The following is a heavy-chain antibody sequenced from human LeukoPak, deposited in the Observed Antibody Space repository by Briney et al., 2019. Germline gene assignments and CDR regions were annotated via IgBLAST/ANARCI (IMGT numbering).Heavy chain of an antibody. V-gene: IGHV4-31*03. J-gene: IGHJ4*02. Sequence: SETLSLTCTVSGGSISSGGYYWSWIRQHPGKGLERIGYIYYSGSTYYNPSLKSRVTISVDTSKNQFSLKLSSVTAADTAVYYCARDATTAMVSYFDYWGQGTLVTVSS. CDR1: GGSISSGGYY. D-gene: IGHD5-18*01. CDR3: ARDATTAMVSYFDY. CDR2: IYYSGST.